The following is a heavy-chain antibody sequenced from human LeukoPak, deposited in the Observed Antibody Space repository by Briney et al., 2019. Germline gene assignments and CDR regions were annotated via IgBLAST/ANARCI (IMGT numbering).Heavy chain of an antibody. CDR1: GFTFSNYA. CDR3: AREGIAAADAFDI. Sequence: GGSLRLSCAASGFTFSNYAMNWVRQAPGKGLEWVSGISGSGGSTYYADSVKGRFTISRDNSKNTLYLQMNSLRAEDTAVYYCAREGIAAADAFDIWGQGTMVTVSS. CDR2: ISGSGGST. J-gene: IGHJ3*02. D-gene: IGHD6-13*01. V-gene: IGHV3-23*01.